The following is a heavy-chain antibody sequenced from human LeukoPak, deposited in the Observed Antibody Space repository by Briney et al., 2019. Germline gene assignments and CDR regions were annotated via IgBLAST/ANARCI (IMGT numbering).Heavy chain of an antibody. V-gene: IGHV4-61*01. CDR1: GVSISSRNYY. D-gene: IGHD3-3*01. CDR3: ASSQRITIFGVVNTAFNY. J-gene: IGHJ4*02. Sequence: SETLSLTCTVSGVSISSRNYYWSWIRQPPGKGLEWIGYIYYSGSTNYNPSLKSRVTISVDTSKNQFSLKLSSVTAADTAVYYCASSQRITIFGVVNTAFNYWGQGTLVTVSS. CDR2: IYYSGST.